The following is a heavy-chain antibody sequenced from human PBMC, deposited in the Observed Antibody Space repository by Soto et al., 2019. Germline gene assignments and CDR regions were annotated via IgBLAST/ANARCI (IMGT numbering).Heavy chain of an antibody. CDR1: GGSTSSYF. J-gene: IGHJ6*02. D-gene: IGHD6-25*01. V-gene: IGHV4-59*08. Sequence: PSETLSLTCTVSGGSTSSYFWSWIRQPPGRGLEWTGHIHYSGSTNYNPSLKSRVTISVDTSKNQVSLKLSSVTAADTAMYFCARQVSSAWPPYYYDMDVWGQGTTVTVSS. CDR3: ARQVSSAWPPYYYDMDV. CDR2: IHYSGST.